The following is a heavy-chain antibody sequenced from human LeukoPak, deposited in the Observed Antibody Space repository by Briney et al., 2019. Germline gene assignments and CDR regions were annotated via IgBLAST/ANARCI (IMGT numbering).Heavy chain of an antibody. J-gene: IGHJ4*02. CDR1: GGAISSYY. D-gene: IGHD2-15*01. Sequence: SETLSLTCTVSGGAISSYYWSWIRLPPGKGLEWIGYIYYSGSTNYNPSLKSRVTISVDTSKNQFSLKLSSVTAADTAVYYCARVYCSGGSCYSGFDYWGQGTLVTVSS. V-gene: IGHV4-59*01. CDR3: ARVYCSGGSCYSGFDY. CDR2: IYYSGST.